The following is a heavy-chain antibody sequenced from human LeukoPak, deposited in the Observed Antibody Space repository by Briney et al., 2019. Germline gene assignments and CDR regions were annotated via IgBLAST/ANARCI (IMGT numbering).Heavy chain of an antibody. CDR3: ARDIAVAGNDY. D-gene: IGHD6-19*01. J-gene: IGHJ4*02. CDR1: GFTFNTYT. CDR2: ISSSSSYI. V-gene: IGHV3-21*01. Sequence: GGSLRLSCAASGFTFNTYTMNWVRQAPGKGLEWVSSISSSSSYIYYADSVKGRFTISRDNAKNSLYLQMNSLRAEDTAVYYCARDIAVAGNDYWGQGTLVTVSS.